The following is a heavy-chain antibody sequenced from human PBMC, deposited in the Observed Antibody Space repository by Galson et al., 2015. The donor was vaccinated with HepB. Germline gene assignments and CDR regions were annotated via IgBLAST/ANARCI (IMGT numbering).Heavy chain of an antibody. V-gene: IGHV3-33*01. CDR1: GFTFTGYG. D-gene: IGHD1-1*01. Sequence: SLRLSCAASGFTFTGYGIHWVRQAPGKGLEWVAVIWYDGSSKYYADSVKGRFTISRDNSKSTAYLQMNSLRAEDTAVYSCARGELMIDYWGQGTLVTVSS. CDR3: ARGELMIDY. J-gene: IGHJ4*02. CDR2: IWYDGSSK.